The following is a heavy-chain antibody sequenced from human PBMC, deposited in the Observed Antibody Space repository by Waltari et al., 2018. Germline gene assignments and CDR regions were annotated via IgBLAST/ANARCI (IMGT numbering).Heavy chain of an antibody. D-gene: IGHD2-15*01. CDR3: ARAKGDRVLDY. CDR2: IYTSGST. J-gene: IGHJ4*02. V-gene: IGHV4-61*09. CDR1: GGSISSGSYY. Sequence: QVQLQESGPGLVKPSQTLSLTCTVSGGSISSGSYYWRWIRQPAGKGLEWIGYIYTSGSTNYNPSLKSRVTISVDTSKNQFSLKLSSVTAADTAVYYCARAKGDRVLDYWGQGTLVTVSS.